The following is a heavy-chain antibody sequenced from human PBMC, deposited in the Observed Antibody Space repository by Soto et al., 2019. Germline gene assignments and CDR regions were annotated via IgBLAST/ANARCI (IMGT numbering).Heavy chain of an antibody. CDR3: ARGRSVSRYFDWLLPPFGMDI. D-gene: IGHD3-9*01. Sequence: SETLSLTGAVYGGSFSGYYWSWIRQPPGKGLEWIGEINHSGSTNYNPSLKSRVTISVDTSKNQFSLKLSSVTAADTAVYYCARGRSVSRYFDWLLPPFGMDIWGQGTTVTVSS. CDR1: GGSFSGYY. J-gene: IGHJ6*02. CDR2: INHSGST. V-gene: IGHV4-34*01.